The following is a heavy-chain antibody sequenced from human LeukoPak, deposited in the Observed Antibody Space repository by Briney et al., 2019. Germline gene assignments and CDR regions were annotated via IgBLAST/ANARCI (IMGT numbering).Heavy chain of an antibody. CDR2: MNPNTGDT. J-gene: IGHJ4*02. Sequence: ASVKVSCKASGYTFTSYDIIWVRQATGQGLEWMGWMNPNTGDTGYAHQFQGRITMTRNTAISTAYMDLSSLNSQDTAVYYCARSSAWAHFDNWGQGTLVSVSS. D-gene: IGHD2-15*01. CDR1: GYTFTSYD. V-gene: IGHV1-8*01. CDR3: ARSSAWAHFDN.